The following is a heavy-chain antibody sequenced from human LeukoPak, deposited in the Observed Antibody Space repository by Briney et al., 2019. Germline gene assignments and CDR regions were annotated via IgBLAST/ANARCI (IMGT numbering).Heavy chain of an antibody. CDR3: TTEYYGYVLY. CDR1: GFTFSNAW. D-gene: IGHD3-16*01. Sequence: GGSLRLSCAASGFTFSNAWMSWVRQAPGKGLEWVGRIKSKTYGGTTDYAAPVKGRFTISRDDSKNTLYLQMNSLKTEDTAVYYCTTEYYGYVLYWGQGTLVTVSS. CDR2: IKSKTYGGTT. J-gene: IGHJ4*02. V-gene: IGHV3-15*01.